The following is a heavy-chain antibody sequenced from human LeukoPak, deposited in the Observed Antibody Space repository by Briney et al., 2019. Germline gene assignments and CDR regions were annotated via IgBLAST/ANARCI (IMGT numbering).Heavy chain of an antibody. CDR1: GFKFSDHY. J-gene: IGHJ6*04. D-gene: IGHD3-10*02. Sequence: PGGSLRLSCDSSGFKFSDHYMGWIRKAPGKGMEWISYISGDTKEKYYSDSLKGRFTISRDNAKNSLYLQMNSLRAEDTAVYYCAELGITMIGGVWGKGTTVTISS. CDR3: AELGITMIGGV. V-gene: IGHV3-11*04. CDR2: ISGDTKEK.